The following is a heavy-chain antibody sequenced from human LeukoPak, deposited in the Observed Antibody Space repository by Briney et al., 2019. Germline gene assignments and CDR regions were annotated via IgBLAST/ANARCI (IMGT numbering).Heavy chain of an antibody. CDR3: ALSNTFIPTDY. D-gene: IGHD3-16*01. J-gene: IGHJ4*02. Sequence: GGSLRLSCAASGFTVSSNYMSWVRQAPGKGLEWVSLIYSGGSTYYADSVKGRFTISRDNAKNSLYLQMNSLRAEDTAVYYCALSNTFIPTDYWGQGTLVTVSS. CDR2: IYSGGST. V-gene: IGHV3-66*01. CDR1: GFTVSSNY.